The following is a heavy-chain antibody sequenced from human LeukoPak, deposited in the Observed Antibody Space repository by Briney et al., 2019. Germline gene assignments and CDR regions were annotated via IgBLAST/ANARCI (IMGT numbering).Heavy chain of an antibody. V-gene: IGHV3-23*01. CDR1: GFTISSYA. CDR2: ISGSGGST. D-gene: IGHD3-10*01. Sequence: GRSLRLSCADSGFTISSYAMSWVRHAPGEGLEWVSDISGSGGSTYYADFVKGRFTISRDNSKNTLFLQVNSLRAEDTAVYYCAKPVIYGSEQTDYWGQGTLVTVSS. J-gene: IGHJ4*02. CDR3: AKPVIYGSEQTDY.